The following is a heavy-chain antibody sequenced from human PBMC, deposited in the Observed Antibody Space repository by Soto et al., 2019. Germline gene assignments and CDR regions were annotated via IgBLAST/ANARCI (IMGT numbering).Heavy chain of an antibody. Sequence: GGSLRLSCAASGFTFSSYSMNWVRQAPGKGLEWVSSISSSSSYIYYADSVRGRFTISRDNAKNSLYLQMNSLRAEDTAVYYCATEKHYFDTGGYYYWGQGTLVTVSS. J-gene: IGHJ4*02. CDR3: ATEKHYFDTGGYYY. D-gene: IGHD3-22*01. CDR2: ISSSSSYI. V-gene: IGHV3-21*01. CDR1: GFTFSSYS.